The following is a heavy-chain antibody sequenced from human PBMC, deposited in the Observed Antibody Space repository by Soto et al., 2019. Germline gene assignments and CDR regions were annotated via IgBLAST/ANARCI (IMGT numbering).Heavy chain of an antibody. CDR2: INAGNGNT. Sequence: GASVKVSCKASGYTFTSYAMHWVRQAPGQRLEWMGWINAGNGNTKYSQKFQGRVTITRDTSASTAYMELSSLRSEDTAVYYCASRVYYESGGLQDDPLYFRGQGTMVPVSS. CDR1: GYTFTSYA. V-gene: IGHV1-3*01. D-gene: IGHD3-22*01. J-gene: IGHJ3*01. CDR3: ASRVYYESGGLQDDPLYF.